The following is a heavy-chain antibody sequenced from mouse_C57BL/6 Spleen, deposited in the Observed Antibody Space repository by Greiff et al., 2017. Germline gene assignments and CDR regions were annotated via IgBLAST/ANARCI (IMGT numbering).Heavy chain of an antibody. CDR1: GFTFSDYG. J-gene: IGHJ3*01. Sequence: EVKLMASGGGLVKPGGSLKLSCAASGFTFSDYGMHWVRQAPEKGLEWVAYISSGSSTIYYADTVKGRFTISRDNAKNTLFLQMTSLRSEDTAMYYCARNYYGNYGFAYWGQGTLVTVSA. CDR2: ISSGSSTI. V-gene: IGHV5-17*01. D-gene: IGHD2-1*01. CDR3: ARNYYGNYGFAY.